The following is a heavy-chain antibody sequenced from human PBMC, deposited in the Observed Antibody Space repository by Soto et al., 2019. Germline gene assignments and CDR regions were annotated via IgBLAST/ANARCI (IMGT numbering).Heavy chain of an antibody. J-gene: IGHJ5*02. CDR1: GVSTSSSLYQ. CDR3: ARVPGP. V-gene: IGHV4-31*03. Sequence: SETLSLTCTVSGVSTSSSLYQWGWIRQHPGKGLEWIGYIYYSGSTYYNPSLKTRVTISVDTSKNQFSLKLSSVTAADTAVYYCARVPGPWGQGTLVTVSS. D-gene: IGHD2-2*01. CDR2: IYYSGST.